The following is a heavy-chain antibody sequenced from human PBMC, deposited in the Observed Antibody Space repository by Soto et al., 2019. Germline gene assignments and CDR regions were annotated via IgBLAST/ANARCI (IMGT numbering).Heavy chain of an antibody. Sequence: EVQLVESGGNLVQPGGSLRLSCAASGFTFSSYSMNWVRQAPGKGLEWVSYIRSSGSTIYHADSVKGRFTISRDNAKKSLYLQMNSLRAEDTAVYYCARDRVSGAYYHDAFDMWGQGTMVTVSS. CDR3: ARDRVSGAYYHDAFDM. D-gene: IGHD3-10*01. CDR1: GFTFSSYS. CDR2: IRSSGSTI. V-gene: IGHV3-48*01. J-gene: IGHJ3*02.